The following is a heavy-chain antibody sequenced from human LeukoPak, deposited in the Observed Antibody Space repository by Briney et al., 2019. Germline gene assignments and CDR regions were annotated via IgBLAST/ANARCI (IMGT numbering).Heavy chain of an antibody. CDR2: INPNSGGT. Sequence: ASVKVSCKASGYTFTAYYLHWVRQAPGQGLEWMGWINPNSGGTSYTQKFQGRVSMTRDTSISTVYMELSSLRSDDMAVYYCARGFGGDPWGQGTLVTVSS. J-gene: IGHJ5*02. V-gene: IGHV1-2*02. D-gene: IGHD4-23*01. CDR3: ARGFGGDP. CDR1: GYTFTAYY.